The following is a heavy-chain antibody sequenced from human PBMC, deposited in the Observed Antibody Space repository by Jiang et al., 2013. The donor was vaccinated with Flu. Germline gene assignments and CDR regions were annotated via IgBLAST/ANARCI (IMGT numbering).Heavy chain of an antibody. CDR3: ARVIRFLEWLLDGGGWFDP. D-gene: IGHD3-3*01. Sequence: IGYIYYSGSTYYNPSLKSRVTISVDTSKNQFSLKLSSVTAADTAVYYCARVIRFLEWLLDGGGWFDPWGQGTLVTVSS. CDR2: IYYSGST. J-gene: IGHJ5*02. V-gene: IGHV4-31*02.